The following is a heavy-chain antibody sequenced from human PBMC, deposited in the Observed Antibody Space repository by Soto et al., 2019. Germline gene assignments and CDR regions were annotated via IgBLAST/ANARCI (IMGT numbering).Heavy chain of an antibody. D-gene: IGHD2-15*01. CDR1: GFTFNNYG. V-gene: IGHV3-30*03. Sequence: QVQLVESGGGVVQPGRSLRLSCGASGFTFNNYGMQWVRQAPGKGLEWVALISYDGSNKYYADSVKGRFTISRDNSKNTLYLKMNSLRTEDPAVYYCFGGQDFGDNWGQGTLVTVPS. CDR2: ISYDGSNK. J-gene: IGHJ4*02. CDR3: FGGQDFGDN.